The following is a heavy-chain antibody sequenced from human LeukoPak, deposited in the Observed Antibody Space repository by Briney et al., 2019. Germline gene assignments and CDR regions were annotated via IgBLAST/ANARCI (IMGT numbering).Heavy chain of an antibody. CDR2: INSDGSST. Sequence: GGSLRLSCAASGFSFSSYWMHWVRQAPGKGLVWVSRINSDGSSTTYADSVKGRFTISRDNAMNTLYLQMNSLRAEDTAVYYCAREDSGAVALDYWGQGALVTVSS. V-gene: IGHV3-74*01. D-gene: IGHD6-19*01. CDR1: GFSFSSYW. CDR3: AREDSGAVALDY. J-gene: IGHJ4*02.